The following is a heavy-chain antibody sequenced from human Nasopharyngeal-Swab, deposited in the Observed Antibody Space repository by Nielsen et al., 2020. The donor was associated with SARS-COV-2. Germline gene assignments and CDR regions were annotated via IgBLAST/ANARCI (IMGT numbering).Heavy chain of an antibody. CDR2: ISYDGSNK. D-gene: IGHD2-15*01. CDR3: AKDWGPVVVVAAGGYYYGMDV. Sequence: GGSLRLSCAASGFTFSSYWMSWVRQAPGKGLEWVAVISYDGSNKYYADSVKGRFTISRDNSKNTLYLQINSLRAEDTAVYYCAKDWGPVVVVAAGGYYYGMDVWGQGTTVTVSS. CDR1: GFTFSSYW. V-gene: IGHV3-30*18. J-gene: IGHJ6*02.